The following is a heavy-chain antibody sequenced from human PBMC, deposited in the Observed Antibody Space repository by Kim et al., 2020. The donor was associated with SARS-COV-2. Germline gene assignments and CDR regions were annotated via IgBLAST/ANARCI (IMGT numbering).Heavy chain of an antibody. CDR2: IIPIFGTA. D-gene: IGHD3-22*01. V-gene: IGHV1-69*13. J-gene: IGHJ4*02. Sequence: SVKVSCKASGGTFSSYAISWVRQAPGQGLEWMGGIIPIFGTATYAQKFQGRVTITADESTSTFYMDLSSLRSEDTTVYYCARDGGYDSSPPTSNWGQGTLVTVSS. CDR1: GGTFSSYA. CDR3: ARDGGYDSSPPTSN.